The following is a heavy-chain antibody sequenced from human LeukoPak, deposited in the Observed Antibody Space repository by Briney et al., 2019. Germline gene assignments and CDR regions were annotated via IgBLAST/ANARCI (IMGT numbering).Heavy chain of an antibody. CDR2: ISYDESNK. D-gene: IGHD3-3*01. CDR3: ARDRTYDFWSGALDY. CDR1: GFTFSTYG. Sequence: PGGSLRLSCAASGFTFSTYGMHWVRQAPGKGLEWVAVISYDESNKWYADSVKGRFTISRDNAKNSLYLQMNSLRAEDTAVYYCARDRTYDFWSGALDYWGQGTLVTVSS. J-gene: IGHJ4*02. V-gene: IGHV3-30*03.